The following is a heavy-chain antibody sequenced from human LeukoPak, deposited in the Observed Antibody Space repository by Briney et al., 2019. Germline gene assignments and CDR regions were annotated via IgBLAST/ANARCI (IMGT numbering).Heavy chain of an antibody. Sequence: PSETLSLTCAVYGGSFSGYCWSWIRQPPGKGLEWIGEINHSGSTNYNPSLKSRVTISVDTSKNQFSLKLSSVTAADMAVYYCARGGEIVVVPAAIWFDPWGQGTLVTVSS. CDR2: INHSGST. CDR1: GGSFSGYC. J-gene: IGHJ5*02. V-gene: IGHV4-34*01. CDR3: ARGGEIVVVPAAIWFDP. D-gene: IGHD2-2*01.